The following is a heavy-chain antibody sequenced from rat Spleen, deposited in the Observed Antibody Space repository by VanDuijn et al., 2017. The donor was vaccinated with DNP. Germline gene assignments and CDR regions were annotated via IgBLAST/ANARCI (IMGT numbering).Heavy chain of an antibody. CDR1: GFSFSTYD. J-gene: IGHJ1*01. D-gene: IGHD1-4*01. Sequence: EVQLVESGGGLVQPGGSLKLSCAASGFSFSTYDMAWIRQVPGKGLEWVASITGSGGNTYYPDSVKGRFTISRDNAKNTLYLQMNSLRSEDTATYYCARGNTNYPYWYFDFWGPGTMVTVSS. V-gene: IGHV5S13*01. CDR2: ITGSGGNT. CDR3: ARGNTNYPYWYFDF.